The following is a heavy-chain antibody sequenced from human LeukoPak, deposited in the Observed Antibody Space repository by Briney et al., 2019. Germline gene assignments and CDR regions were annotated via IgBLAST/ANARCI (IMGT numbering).Heavy chain of an antibody. V-gene: IGHV4-4*07. J-gene: IGHJ4*02. CDR1: GGSISSYY. Sequence: KASETLSLTCTVSGGSISSYYWSWIRQPAGKGLEWIGRIYTSGSTNYNPSLKSRVTIFVDRSKNQFSLKLSSVTAADTAVYYCARVGITMVRGVIVDYWGQGTLVTVSS. D-gene: IGHD3-10*01. CDR3: ARVGITMVRGVIVDY. CDR2: IYTSGST.